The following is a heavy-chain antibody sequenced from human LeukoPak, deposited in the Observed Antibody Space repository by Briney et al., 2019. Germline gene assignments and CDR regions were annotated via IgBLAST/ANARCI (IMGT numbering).Heavy chain of an antibody. V-gene: IGHV4-61*01. J-gene: IGHJ5*02. D-gene: IGHD2-21*02. CDR3: AREGTANWFDP. CDR2: IYYSGST. Sequence: PSETLSLTCTVSGGSVSSDSYYWSWIRQPPGKGLEWIGYIYYSGSTNYNPSLKSRVTISVDTSKNQFSLKLSSVTAADTAVYYCAREGTANWFDPWGQGTLVTVSS. CDR1: GGSVSSDSYY.